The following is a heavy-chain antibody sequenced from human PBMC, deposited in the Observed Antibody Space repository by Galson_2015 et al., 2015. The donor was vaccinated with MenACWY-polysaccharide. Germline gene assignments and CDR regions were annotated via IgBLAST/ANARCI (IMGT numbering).Heavy chain of an antibody. Sequence: SLRLSCAASGFPFGTYTMNWVRQAPGKGLEWVSYISGTSSTIYYADSVKGRFTISRDNAKNSVDLQMYSLRAEDTAVYYCARDRLGYCSGGTCYRRFDYWGQGILVTVSS. CDR3: ARDRLGYCSGGTCYRRFDY. D-gene: IGHD2-15*01. CDR1: GFPFGTYT. V-gene: IGHV3-48*01. CDR2: ISGTSSTI. J-gene: IGHJ4*02.